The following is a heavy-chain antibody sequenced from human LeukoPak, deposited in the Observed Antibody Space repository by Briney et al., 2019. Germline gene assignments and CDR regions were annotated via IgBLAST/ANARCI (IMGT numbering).Heavy chain of an antibody. CDR3: AREFPGGYFDY. CDR1: GYTFTCYY. J-gene: IGHJ4*02. CDR2: INPSGGGT. Sequence: ASVKVSCKASGYTFTCYYLHWVRQAPGQGREWMGMINPSGGGTNYAQKFQGRVTMTRDTSTSTVYMELSSLRSEDTAVYYCAREFPGGYFDYWGQGTLVTVSS. D-gene: IGHD2-21*01. V-gene: IGHV1-46*01.